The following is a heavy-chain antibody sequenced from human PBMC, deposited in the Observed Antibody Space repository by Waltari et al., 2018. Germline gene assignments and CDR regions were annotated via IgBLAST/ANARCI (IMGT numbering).Heavy chain of an antibody. V-gene: IGHV3-30-3*01. D-gene: IGHD2-15*01. CDR1: GFTCHNFA. CDR3: ARGGNVVVILAATLDY. J-gene: IGHJ4*02. Sequence: QVQLVESGGGVVKPGRSVRLHCAASGFTCHNFAMHWVRQAPGKGLEWVALISFDGAKIYYTDSVRGRFTISRDNSKNTLYLQMESLKPEDTGVYYCARGGNVVVILAATLDYWGQGALVTVSS. CDR2: ISFDGAKI.